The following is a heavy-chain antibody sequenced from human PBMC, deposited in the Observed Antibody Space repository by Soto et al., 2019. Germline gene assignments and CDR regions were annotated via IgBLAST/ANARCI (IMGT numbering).Heavy chain of an antibody. J-gene: IGHJ4*02. CDR2: ISAYNGNT. CDR3: ATGNSSSWYFFDY. V-gene: IGHV1-18*01. D-gene: IGHD6-13*01. CDR1: GYTFTSYG. Sequence: ASVKVSCKASGYTFTSYGISWVRQAPGQGLEWMGWISAYNGNTNYAQKLQGRVTMTKDTSTDTAYMELSSLRSEDTAVYYCATGNSSSWYFFDYWGQGTLVTVSS.